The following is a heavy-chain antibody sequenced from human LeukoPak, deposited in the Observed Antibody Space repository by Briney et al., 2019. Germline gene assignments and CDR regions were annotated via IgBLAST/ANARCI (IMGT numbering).Heavy chain of an antibody. CDR3: ARGDGSGSYYTPLDS. D-gene: IGHD3-10*01. Sequence: PSETLSLTCTVSGDSISSSMFYWGWIRQSPGGGLEWIGNILYSGSTYYNPSLNSRVTISVDTSKNQFSLKLTSVTAADTAVYYCARGDGSGSYYTPLDSWGQGTLVTVSS. CDR1: GDSISSSMFY. V-gene: IGHV4-39*07. CDR2: ILYSGST. J-gene: IGHJ4*02.